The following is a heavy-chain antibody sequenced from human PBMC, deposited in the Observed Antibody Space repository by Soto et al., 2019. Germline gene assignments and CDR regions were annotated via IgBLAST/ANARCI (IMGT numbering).Heavy chain of an antibody. CDR1: GGSISGGGYY. Sequence: QVQLQQSGPGLVKPSQTLSLTCTVSGGSISGGGYYWSWIRQHPGKGLEWIGYIYYSGSTYYNPSLKIRVIISLDTSKNQFSLKLSSVTAADTAVYYCARGTEAAFYNYGMDVWGQGTTVTVSS. V-gene: IGHV4-31*03. D-gene: IGHD1-1*01. J-gene: IGHJ6*02. CDR3: ARGTEAAFYNYGMDV. CDR2: IYYSGST.